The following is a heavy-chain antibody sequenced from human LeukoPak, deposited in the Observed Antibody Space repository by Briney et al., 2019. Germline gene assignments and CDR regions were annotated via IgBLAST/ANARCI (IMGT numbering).Heavy chain of an antibody. CDR2: ISYDGSNK. CDR1: GFTFSSYV. D-gene: IGHD3-3*02. V-gene: IGHV3-30*04. J-gene: IGHJ6*03. Sequence: TGGSLRLACAASGFTFSSYVMHWVSQAPGKGLEWVAIISYDGSNKYYADSVKGRFTISRDNSKNTLYLQMNSLRAEDTAVYYCAKEGLLDYYYYYMDVWGKGTTVTISS. CDR3: AKEGLLDYYYYYMDV.